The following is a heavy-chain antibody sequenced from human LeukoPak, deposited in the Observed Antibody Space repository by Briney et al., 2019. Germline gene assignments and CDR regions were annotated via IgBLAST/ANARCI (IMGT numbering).Heavy chain of an antibody. D-gene: IGHD2-2*01. Sequence: GESLKISCKGSGYIFTSYWIGWVRQMPGKGLEWMGIIHPGDSDTRYSPSFQGQVTIAADKSISTAYLQWSSLKASDAAMYYCARRGLYCSTTTCYLDYWGQGTLVTVSS. V-gene: IGHV5-51*01. CDR1: GYIFTSYW. J-gene: IGHJ4*02. CDR3: ARRGLYCSTTTCYLDY. CDR2: IHPGDSDT.